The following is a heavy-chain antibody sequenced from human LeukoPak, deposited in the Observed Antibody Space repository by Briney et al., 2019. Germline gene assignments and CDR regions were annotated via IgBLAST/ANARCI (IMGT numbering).Heavy chain of an antibody. Sequence: PSETLSLTCTVSGGSISSSSYYWGWIRQPPGKGLEWIGSIYYSGSTYYNPSLKSRVTISVDTSKNQFSLKLSSVTAADTAVYYCARDRRYGDYSRAFDIWGQGTMVTVSS. CDR2: IYYSGST. D-gene: IGHD4-17*01. J-gene: IGHJ3*02. CDR1: GGSISSSSYY. CDR3: ARDRRYGDYSRAFDI. V-gene: IGHV4-39*07.